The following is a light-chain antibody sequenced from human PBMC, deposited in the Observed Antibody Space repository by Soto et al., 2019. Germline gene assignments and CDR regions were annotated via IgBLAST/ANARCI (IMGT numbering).Light chain of an antibody. CDR1: QSVSGY. CDR2: DAS. Sequence: EIVLTQSPGTLSLSPVERATLSCMASQSVSGYVAWYQQKPGQAPRLLIYDASSRANGIPARFTGSGSGTDFTLTISRLEPEDFAVYYCQQYVSAPITFGQGTRLEIK. V-gene: IGKV3-20*01. CDR3: QQYVSAPIT. J-gene: IGKJ5*01.